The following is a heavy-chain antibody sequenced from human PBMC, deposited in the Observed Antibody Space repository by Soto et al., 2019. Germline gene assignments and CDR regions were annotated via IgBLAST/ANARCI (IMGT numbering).Heavy chain of an antibody. CDR3: ARATHSSSRYPRGVFDY. CDR2: ISISSSYI. Sequence: PGGSLRLSCAASGFTFSSYFMNWVRQAPGKGLEWVSSISISSSYIYYADSVKGRFTISRDNAKNLVYLQMNSLRAEDTAVYYCARATHSSSRYPRGVFDYWGQGTLVTVSS. D-gene: IGHD6-13*01. V-gene: IGHV3-21*01. J-gene: IGHJ4*02. CDR1: GFTFSSYF.